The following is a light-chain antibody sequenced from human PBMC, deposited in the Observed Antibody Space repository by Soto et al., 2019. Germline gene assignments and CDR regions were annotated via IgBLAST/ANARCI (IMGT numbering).Light chain of an antibody. V-gene: IGLV2-14*01. Sequence: QSVLTQPASVSGSPGQSITISCTGTNSDIGSYNFVSWYQQHPGRAPKLIISEVNIRPSGVSNRFSGSKSSNTASLTISGLQPEDEADFYCSSYSSTNSPYVFGSGTKLTVL. J-gene: IGLJ1*01. CDR3: SSYSSTNSPYV. CDR1: NSDIGSYNF. CDR2: EVN.